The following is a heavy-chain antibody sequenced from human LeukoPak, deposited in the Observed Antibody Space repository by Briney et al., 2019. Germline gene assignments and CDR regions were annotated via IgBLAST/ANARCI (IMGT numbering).Heavy chain of an antibody. V-gene: IGHV4-39*02. Sequence: SETLSLTCTVSGGSISSYYWSWIRQPPGKGLEWIGNMYHNGITYYNPSLKSRVTISVDTSKKHFSLNLGSVTAADTAVYYCARRYSSSWFFDYWGQGTLVTVSS. D-gene: IGHD6-13*01. CDR3: ARRYSSSWFFDY. J-gene: IGHJ4*02. CDR2: MYHNGIT. CDR1: GGSISSYY.